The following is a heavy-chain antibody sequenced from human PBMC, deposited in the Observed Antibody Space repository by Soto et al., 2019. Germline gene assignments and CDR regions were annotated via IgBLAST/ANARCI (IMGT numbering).Heavy chain of an antibody. CDR1: GYTFTSYY. J-gene: IGHJ6*02. Sequence: ASVKVSCKASGYTFTSYYMNWVLQAPGQGLEWMGIINPSGGSTSYAQKFQGRVTMTRDTSTSTVYMELSSLRSEDTAVYYCASHSLGATTIYYYGMDVWGQGTTVTVS. CDR2: INPSGGST. CDR3: ASHSLGATTIYYYGMDV. V-gene: IGHV1-46*01. D-gene: IGHD1-26*01.